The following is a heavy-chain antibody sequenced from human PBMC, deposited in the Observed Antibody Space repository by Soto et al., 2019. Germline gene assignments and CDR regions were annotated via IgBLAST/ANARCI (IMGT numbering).Heavy chain of an antibody. V-gene: IGHV1-69*13. CDR3: ATDGHSCSGGSCWFDP. CDR2: IIPIFGTA. Sequence: SVKVSCKASGGTFSSYAISWVRQAPGQGLEWMGGIIPIFGTANYAQKFQGRVTITADESTSTAYMELSSLRSEDTAVYYCATDGHSCSGGSCWFDPWGQGTLVTVSS. CDR1: GGTFSSYA. J-gene: IGHJ5*02. D-gene: IGHD2-15*01.